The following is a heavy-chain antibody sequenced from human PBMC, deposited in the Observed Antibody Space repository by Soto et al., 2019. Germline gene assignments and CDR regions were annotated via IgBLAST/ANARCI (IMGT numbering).Heavy chain of an antibody. D-gene: IGHD2-2*01. V-gene: IGHV3-30*03. CDR1: EFTFKSYG. J-gene: IGHJ4*02. Sequence: GGSLRLSCAASEFTFKSYGMHWVRQAPGKGLAWVAVISFDGNRKHYADSVRGRFTISRDNSKNTLYLQMNSLRTEDTAIYYCARDSYRGDVVLSPAPYGNDYWGRGTLVTVSS. CDR2: ISFDGNRK. CDR3: ARDSYRGDVVLSPAPYGNDY.